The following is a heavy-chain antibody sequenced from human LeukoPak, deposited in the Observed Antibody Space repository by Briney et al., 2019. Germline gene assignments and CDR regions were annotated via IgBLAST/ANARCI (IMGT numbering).Heavy chain of an antibody. CDR2: IKQDGSEK. CDR1: GFPFSRND. D-gene: IGHD3-22*01. CDR3: ARSNSGYYYYGMDV. V-gene: IGHV3-7*01. J-gene: IGHJ6*02. Sequence: GGSLRLSCAASGFPFSRNDMSWVRQAPGKGLEWVANIKQDGSEKYYVDSVKGRFTISRDNAKNSLYLQMNSLRAEDTAVYYCARSNSGYYYYGMDVWGQGTTVIVSS.